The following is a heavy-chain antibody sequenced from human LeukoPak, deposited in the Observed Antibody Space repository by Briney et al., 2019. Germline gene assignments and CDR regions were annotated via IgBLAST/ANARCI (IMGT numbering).Heavy chain of an antibody. CDR3: AKDRNSGTYWDY. J-gene: IGHJ4*02. CDR2: ITGSGGSI. D-gene: IGHD1-26*01. Sequence: QPGGSLRLSCAGSEFTFGSHAMNWVRQAPGKGLEWVSAITGSGGSINCADSVKGRFTISRDNSKNTLFLQMNSLRADDTAVYYCAKDRNSGTYWDYWGQGTLVTVSS. V-gene: IGHV3-23*01. CDR1: EFTFGSHA.